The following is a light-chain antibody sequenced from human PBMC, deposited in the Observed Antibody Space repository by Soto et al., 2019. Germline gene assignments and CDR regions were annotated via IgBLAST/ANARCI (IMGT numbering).Light chain of an antibody. CDR1: QSVSSSY. J-gene: IGKJ1*01. CDR3: QQYDSSPVT. CDR2: GAS. V-gene: IGKV3-20*01. Sequence: EIVLTQSPGTLYLSPGERDTLSCRASQSVSSSYLAWYQQKPGQAPRLLIYGASSRATGIPDRFSGSGSGTDFTLTISRLEPEDFAVYYCQQYDSSPVTFGQGTKVELK.